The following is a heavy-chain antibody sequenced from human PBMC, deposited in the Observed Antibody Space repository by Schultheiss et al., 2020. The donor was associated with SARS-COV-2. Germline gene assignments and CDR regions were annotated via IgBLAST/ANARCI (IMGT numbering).Heavy chain of an antibody. CDR3: AKDLLWFGVFDY. CDR1: GGTFSSYA. V-gene: IGHV1-69*13. J-gene: IGHJ4*02. Sequence: SVKVSCKASGGTFSSYAISWVRQAPGQGLEWMGWIIPIFGTANYAQKFQGRVTITADESTSTAYMELSSLRSEDTAVYYCAKDLLWFGVFDYWGQGTLVTVSS. CDR2: IIPIFGTA. D-gene: IGHD3-10*01.